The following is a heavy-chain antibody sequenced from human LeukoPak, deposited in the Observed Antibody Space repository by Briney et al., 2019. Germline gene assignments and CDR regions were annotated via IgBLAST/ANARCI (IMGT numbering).Heavy chain of an antibody. CDR1: GFTFSSYA. V-gene: IGHV3-23*01. CDR2: ISGSGGST. D-gene: IGHD3-10*01. J-gene: IGHJ4*02. CDR3: ARVLLWFGDRYFDY. Sequence: TGGSLRLSCAASGFTFSSYAMSWVRQAPGKGLEWVSAISGSGGSTYYADSVKGRFTISRDNSKNTLYLQMNSLRAEDTAAYYCARVLLWFGDRYFDYWGQGTLVTVSS.